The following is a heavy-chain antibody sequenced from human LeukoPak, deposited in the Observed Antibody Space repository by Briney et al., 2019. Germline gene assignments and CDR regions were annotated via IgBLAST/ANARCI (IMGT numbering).Heavy chain of an antibody. V-gene: IGHV3-23*01. CDR3: ANVRASWTFYSDNSNFLH. J-gene: IGHJ4*02. Sequence: PGGSLRLSCAASGFAFSSYAMHWVRQAPGKGLEWVSAISGSGGSTYYADSVKGRFTISRDNSKNTLYLQMNSLRAEDTAVYYCANVRASWTFYSDNSNFLHWGQGTLVTVSS. CDR2: ISGSGGST. CDR1: GFAFSSYA. D-gene: IGHD3-22*01.